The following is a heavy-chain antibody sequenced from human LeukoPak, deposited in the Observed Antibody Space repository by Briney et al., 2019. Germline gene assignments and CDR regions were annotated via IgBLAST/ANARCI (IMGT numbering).Heavy chain of an antibody. J-gene: IGHJ4*02. CDR1: GGSFSGYY. CDR3: ARGAGSGSYYHG. D-gene: IGHD3-10*01. Sequence: KASETLSLTCAVYGGSFSGYYWSWIRQPPGKGLEWIGEINRGGSTNYNPSLKSRVSISVDTSKNQFSLRLSSVTAADTAVYYCARGAGSGSYYHGWGQGTLVTVSS. CDR2: INRGGST. V-gene: IGHV4-34*01.